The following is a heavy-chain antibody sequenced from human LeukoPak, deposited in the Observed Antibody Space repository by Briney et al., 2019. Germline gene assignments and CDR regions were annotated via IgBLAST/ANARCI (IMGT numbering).Heavy chain of an antibody. D-gene: IGHD6-19*01. CDR1: GFTFSYYW. V-gene: IGHV3-7*03. CDR2: IKQDGSEK. J-gene: IGHJ4*02. CDR3: ARDPGGWYPYYFDY. Sequence: PGGSLRLSCAASGFTFSYYWIYWVRQAPGKGLEWVANIKQDGSEKYYVDSVKGRFTISRDNAENSLYLQMNSLRAEDRAVYYCARDPGGWYPYYFDYWGQGTLVTVSS.